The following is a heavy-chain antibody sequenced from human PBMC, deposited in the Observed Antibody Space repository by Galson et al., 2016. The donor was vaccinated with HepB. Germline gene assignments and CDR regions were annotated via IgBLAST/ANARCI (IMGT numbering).Heavy chain of an antibody. V-gene: IGHV3-7*03. CDR3: ARVRGHYGMDV. Sequence: SLRLSCAASGFTFSSYWMSWVRQAPGKGLEWVANIKQDGSEKYYVDSVKSRFTISRDNAKKSLYLQMNSLRAEDTAVYYCARVRGHYGMDVWGQGTTVTVSS. CDR2: IKQDGSEK. CDR1: GFTFSSYW. J-gene: IGHJ6*02.